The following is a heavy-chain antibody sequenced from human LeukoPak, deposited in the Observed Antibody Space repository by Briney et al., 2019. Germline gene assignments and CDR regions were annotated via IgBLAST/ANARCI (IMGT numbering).Heavy chain of an antibody. CDR1: GFTFSSYW. CDR2: IKQDGSEK. CDR3: ARGLWGMGELPEFDI. J-gene: IGHJ3*02. D-gene: IGHD1-26*01. V-gene: IGHV3-7*01. Sequence: GGSLRLSCAASGFTFSSYWMSWVRQAPGKGLEWVANIKQDGSEKYYVDSVKGRFTISRDNAKNSLYLQMNSLRAEDTAVYYWARGLWGMGELPEFDIWGQGTMVTVSS.